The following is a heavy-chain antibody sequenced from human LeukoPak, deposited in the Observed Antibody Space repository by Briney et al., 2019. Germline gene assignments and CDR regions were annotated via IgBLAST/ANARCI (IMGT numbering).Heavy chain of an antibody. J-gene: IGHJ4*02. D-gene: IGHD6-6*01. CDR1: GFTFSSYS. Sequence: GGSLRLSCAASGFTFSSYSMNWVRQAAGNGLEWVSYVISSIRYIYYQDSVKGRFTISRDNAKNSLYLQMNSLRAEDTAVYYCARDSYIAARTFDCWGQGTLFTVSS. CDR3: ARDSYIAARTFDC. CDR2: VISSIRYI. V-gene: IGHV3-21*01.